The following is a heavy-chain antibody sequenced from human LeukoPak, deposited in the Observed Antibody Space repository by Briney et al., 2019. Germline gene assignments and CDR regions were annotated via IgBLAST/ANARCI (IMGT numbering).Heavy chain of an antibody. CDR3: ARTVITFGGVIGVSRDYYYYYYMDV. CDR2: IHSGGTA. Sequence: PGRSLRLSCAASGFTVSGHYMSWVRQAPGKGLEWVSVIHSGGTAYYADSVKGRFTISRDNSKNTLYLQMNSLRAEDTAVYYCARTVITFGGVIGVSRDYYYYYYMDVWGKGTTVTVSS. D-gene: IGHD3-16*01. V-gene: IGHV3-66*02. J-gene: IGHJ6*03. CDR1: GFTVSGHY.